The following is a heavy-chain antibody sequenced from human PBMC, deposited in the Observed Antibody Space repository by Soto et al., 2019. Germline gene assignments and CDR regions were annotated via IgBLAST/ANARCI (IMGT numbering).Heavy chain of an antibody. D-gene: IGHD2-2*01. CDR2: IYYSGTT. CDR1: GGSISSGGYY. CDR3: ARCSLVVVPAPGFDP. Sequence: SETLSLTCTVSGGSISSGGYYWSWIRQHPGKGLEWIGYIYYSGTTYYNPSLKSRVTISVDTSKNQFSLKLSSVSAADTALYYCARCSLVVVPAPGFDPWGRGTLVTVSS. V-gene: IGHV4-31*03. J-gene: IGHJ5*02.